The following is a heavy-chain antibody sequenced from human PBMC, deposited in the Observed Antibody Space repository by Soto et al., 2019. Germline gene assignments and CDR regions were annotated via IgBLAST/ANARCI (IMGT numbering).Heavy chain of an antibody. CDR2: TYYRSKWFH. Sequence: QGQLQQSGPGLVKPSQTLSLTCAISGDSVSSDITSWNWIRQSPSRGLEWLGRTYYRSKWFHDYAASVKSRITIITATSKNQFSLELNSMTPLDTAVYYCARGKSLDVWGQGTVVTVSS. V-gene: IGHV6-1*01. CDR3: ARGKSLDV. J-gene: IGHJ3*01. D-gene: IGHD3-10*01. CDR1: GDSVSSDITS.